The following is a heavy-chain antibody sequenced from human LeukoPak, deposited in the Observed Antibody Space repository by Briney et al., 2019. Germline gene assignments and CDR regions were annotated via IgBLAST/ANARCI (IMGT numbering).Heavy chain of an antibody. V-gene: IGHV3-30-3*01. J-gene: IGHJ1*01. CDR2: ISYDGSNK. CDR1: GFTFSSYA. Sequence: GRSLRLSCAASGFTFSSYAMPWVRQAPGKGLEWVAVISYDGSNKYYADSVKGRFTVSRDNSKNTLYLQMKSLRAGDTAFYYCAKGSTVTFASEYFQHWGQGTLVTVSS. D-gene: IGHD4-17*01. CDR3: AKGSTVTFASEYFQH.